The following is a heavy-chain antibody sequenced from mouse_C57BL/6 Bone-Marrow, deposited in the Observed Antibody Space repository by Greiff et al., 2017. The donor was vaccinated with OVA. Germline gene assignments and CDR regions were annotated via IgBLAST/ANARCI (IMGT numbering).Heavy chain of an antibody. D-gene: IGHD4-1*01. CDR2: IRLKSDNYAT. V-gene: IGHV6-3*01. Sequence: EVKVEESGGGLVQPGGSMKLSCVASGFTFSNYWMNWVRQSPEKGLEWVAQIRLKSDNYATHYAESVKGRFTISRDDSKSSVYLQMNNLRAEDTGIYYCPALLTGTGYFDVWGTGTTVTVSS. CDR1: GFTFSNYW. CDR3: PALLTGTGYFDV. J-gene: IGHJ1*03.